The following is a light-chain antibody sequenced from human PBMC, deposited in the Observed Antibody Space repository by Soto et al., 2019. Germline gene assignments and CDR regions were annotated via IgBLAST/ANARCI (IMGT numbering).Light chain of an antibody. J-gene: IGKJ1*01. Sequence: DIQMTQSPSTLSGSVGDRVTITCRASQTISSWLAWYQQKPGKAPKLLIYKASTLKSGVPSRFSCSGSGTEFTLTISSLQPDDFATYYCQHCNSYSEAFGQGTKVELK. CDR2: KAS. V-gene: IGKV1-5*03. CDR1: QTISSW. CDR3: QHCNSYSEA.